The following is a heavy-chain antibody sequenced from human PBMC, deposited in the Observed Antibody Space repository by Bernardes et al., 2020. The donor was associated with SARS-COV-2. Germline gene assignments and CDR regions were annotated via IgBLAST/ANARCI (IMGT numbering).Heavy chain of an antibody. V-gene: IGHV3-23*01. CDR3: AKGEAVAGTDYYYYGMDV. Sequence: GGSLRLSCAASGFTFSSYAMSWVRQAPGKGLEWVSAISGSGGSTYYADSVKGRFTISRDNSKNTLYLQMNSLRAEDTAVYYCAKGEAVAGTDYYYYGMDVWGQGTTVTVSS. CDR2: ISGSGGST. D-gene: IGHD6-19*01. J-gene: IGHJ6*02. CDR1: GFTFSSYA.